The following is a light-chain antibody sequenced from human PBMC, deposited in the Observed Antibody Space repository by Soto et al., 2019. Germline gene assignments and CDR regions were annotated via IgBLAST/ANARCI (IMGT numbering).Light chain of an antibody. CDR2: FAS. V-gene: IGKV3-15*01. J-gene: IGKJ1*01. CDR1: QSVSSN. CDR3: QQYNNWPKT. Sequence: EIVMTQSPATLSVSPGERATLSCRASQSVSSNLAWYQQKPGQAPRLLIYFASTRATGLPARFSGSGSGTEFTLTISSLQSEDFAVYYCQQYNNWPKTFGQGTKVEIK.